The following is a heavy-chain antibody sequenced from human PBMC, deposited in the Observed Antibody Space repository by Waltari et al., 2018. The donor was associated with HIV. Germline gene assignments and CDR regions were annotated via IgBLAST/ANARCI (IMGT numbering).Heavy chain of an antibody. D-gene: IGHD6-19*01. Sequence: QVQLVQSGAAVKKPGASVKVSCKAFGYTFTAYSIPWVRQAPGQGLEYLGWINPDSGDTNYAQTFQGRVTMTRDTSISTASMELSRLRSDDTAVYYCARGSPVVGSRRPFDYWGQGTLVTASS. CDR2: INPDSGDT. V-gene: IGHV1-2*02. J-gene: IGHJ4*02. CDR1: GYTFTAYS. CDR3: ARGSPVVGSRRPFDY.